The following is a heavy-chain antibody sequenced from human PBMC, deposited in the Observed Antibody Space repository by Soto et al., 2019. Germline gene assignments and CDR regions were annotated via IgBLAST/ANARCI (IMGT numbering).Heavy chain of an antibody. CDR2: TSPGTRNT. J-gene: IGHJ5*02. CDR3: ATLLVPAAPVLKWFDP. V-gene: IGHV1-3*01. D-gene: IGHD2-2*01. CDR1: GYTFTSYP. Sequence: ASVKVSCKASGYTFTSYPMHWVRQAPGQRLEWMGWTSPGTRNTKYSQKFQGRVTITSDTSASTAYMELRSLRSEDTAVYYCATLLVPAAPVLKWFDPWGQGTLVNVS.